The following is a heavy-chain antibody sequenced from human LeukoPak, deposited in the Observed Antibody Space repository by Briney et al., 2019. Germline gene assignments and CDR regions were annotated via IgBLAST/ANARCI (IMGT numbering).Heavy chain of an antibody. CDR2: IKSDGSVT. CDR1: GFTFSRYC. D-gene: IGHD3-22*01. CDR3: ANGTYYYDSRAYHDY. J-gene: IGHJ4*02. Sequence: PGGSLRLSCAASGFTFSRYCMHWVRQAPGKGLVWVSRIKSDGSVTSYADYVKGRFTISRDTAKNTLYLQMKSLRAEDTDVYSCANGTYYYDSRAYHDYWGQGTLVTVSS. V-gene: IGHV3-74*01.